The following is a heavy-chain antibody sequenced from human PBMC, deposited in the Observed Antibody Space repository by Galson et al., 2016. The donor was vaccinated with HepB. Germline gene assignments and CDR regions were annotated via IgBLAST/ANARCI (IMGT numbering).Heavy chain of an antibody. J-gene: IGHJ5*02. D-gene: IGHD1-26*01. CDR2: IYYSGST. V-gene: IGHV4-61*01. CDR3: ARNSGGSYLGWFDP. CDR1: GGSVSSVTYY. Sequence: ETLSLTCTVSGGSVSSVTYYWSWVRQPPGKGLEWIAYIYYSGSTNQNPSLKSRVTISVDKSKNQFSLKLNSVTAADTAVYYCARNSGGSYLGWFDPWGQGTLVTVAS.